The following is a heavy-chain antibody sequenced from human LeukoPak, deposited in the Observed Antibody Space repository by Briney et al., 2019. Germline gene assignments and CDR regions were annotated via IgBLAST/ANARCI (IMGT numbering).Heavy chain of an antibody. CDR1: GFTFTSYS. J-gene: IGHJ4*02. CDR2: ISGGGGST. Sequence: PGGSLRLSCEASGFTFTSYSMSWVRQAPGKGLEWVSTISGGGGSTYYADSVKGRFTISRDNSKNTLYLQVNSLRAEDTAVYYCAKGGKWDVTPFDYWGQGTLVTVSS. CDR3: AKGGKWDVTPFDY. D-gene: IGHD1-26*01. V-gene: IGHV3-23*01.